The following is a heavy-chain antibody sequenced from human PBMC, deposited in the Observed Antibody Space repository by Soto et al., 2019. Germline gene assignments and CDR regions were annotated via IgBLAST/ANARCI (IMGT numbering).Heavy chain of an antibody. CDR1: GFTFTSSA. CDR2: IVVGRGNT. J-gene: IGHJ6*01. CDR3: AALAGDYYYHYVMEV. Sequence: SVKVSCKASGFTFTSSAMQWVRQARHQRNEKIGWIVVGRGNTNYAQKFQERVTHTKDMSTSTAYMELSSLRSEDTAVYYCAALAGDYYYHYVMEVWGQGTTVSVSS. D-gene: IGHD6-13*01. V-gene: IGHV1-58*02.